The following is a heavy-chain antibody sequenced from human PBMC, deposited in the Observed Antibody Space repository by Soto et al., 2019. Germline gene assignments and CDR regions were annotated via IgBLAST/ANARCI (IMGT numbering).Heavy chain of an antibody. CDR3: AKDRWDYDFWSGYYYYYYGMDV. CDR1: GFTFSNNA. D-gene: IGHD3-3*01. J-gene: IGHJ6*02. CDR2: ISGSGGST. V-gene: IGHV3-23*01. Sequence: EVQLLESGGGLVRPGESLRLSCTASGFTFSNNAMNWVRQAPGKGLEWVSAISGSGGSTYYADSVKGRFTISRDNSKNTLYLQMNSLRAEDTAVYYCAKDRWDYDFWSGYYYYYYGMDVWGQGTTVTVSS.